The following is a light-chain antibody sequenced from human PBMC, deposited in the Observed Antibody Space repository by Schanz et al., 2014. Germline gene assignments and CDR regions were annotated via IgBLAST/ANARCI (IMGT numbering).Light chain of an antibody. Sequence: QSALTQPRSVSGSPGQSVTISCTGTSTDVGGYNYVSWYQQHPGKAPQLMIYDVNKRPSWVPDRFSGSKSGNTASLTISGLQAEDEADYSCCSYAGSYTWVFGGGTKLTVL. J-gene: IGLJ3*02. CDR2: DVN. CDR3: CSYAGSYTWV. V-gene: IGLV2-11*01. CDR1: STDVGGYNY.